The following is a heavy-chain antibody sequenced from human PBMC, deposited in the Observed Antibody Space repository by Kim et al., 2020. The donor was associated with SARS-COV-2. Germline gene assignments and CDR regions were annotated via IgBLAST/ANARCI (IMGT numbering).Heavy chain of an antibody. J-gene: IGHJ6*03. D-gene: IGHD3-3*01. V-gene: IGHV1-8*01. CDR3: ARGSRADYDFWSGYYFNKPYYYYYYMDV. CDR1: GYTFTSYD. Sequence: ASVKVSCKASGYTFTSYDINWVRQATGQGLEWMGWMNPNSGNTGYAQKFQGRVTMTRNTSISTAYMELSSLRSEVTAVYYCARGSRADYDFWSGYYFNKPYYYYYYMDVWGKGTTVTVSS. CDR2: MNPNSGNT.